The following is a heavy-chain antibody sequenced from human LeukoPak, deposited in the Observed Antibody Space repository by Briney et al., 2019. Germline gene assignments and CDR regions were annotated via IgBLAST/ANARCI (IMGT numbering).Heavy chain of an antibody. J-gene: IGHJ4*02. D-gene: IGHD3-3*01. Sequence: SETLSLTCAVYGGSFSGYYWSWIRQPPGKGLEWIGEINHSGSTNYNPSLKSRVTISVGTSKNQFSLKLSSVTAEDTAVYYCARDLSGDYPMYYFDYWGQGTLVTVSS. CDR1: GGSFSGYY. CDR2: INHSGST. V-gene: IGHV4-34*01. CDR3: ARDLSGDYPMYYFDY.